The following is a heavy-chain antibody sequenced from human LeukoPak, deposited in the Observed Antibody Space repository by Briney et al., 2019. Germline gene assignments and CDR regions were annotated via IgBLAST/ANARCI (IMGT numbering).Heavy chain of an antibody. CDR2: ISAHNGNT. Sequence: GASVKVSCKASGYSFTSYGISWVRQAPGQGLEWMGGISAHNGNTKYAQEVQGRVTMTTDTSTSTAYMEMRSLRSDDTAVYYCARDLGNYFHFWGQGTLVTVSS. CDR3: ARDLGNYFHF. CDR1: GYSFTSYG. J-gene: IGHJ4*02. D-gene: IGHD3-10*01. V-gene: IGHV1-18*01.